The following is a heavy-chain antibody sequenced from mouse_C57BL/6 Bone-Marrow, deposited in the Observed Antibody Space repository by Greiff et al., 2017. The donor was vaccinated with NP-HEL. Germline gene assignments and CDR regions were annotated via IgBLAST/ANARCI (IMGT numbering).Heavy chain of an antibody. D-gene: IGHD4-1*01. J-gene: IGHJ2*01. V-gene: IGHV5-4*03. CDR2: ISDGGSYT. CDR1: GFTFSSYA. Sequence: DVKLVESGGGLVTPGGSLQLSCAASGFTFSSYAMSWVRQTPEKRLEWVATISDGGSYTYYPDNVKGRFTISRDNAKNNLYLQMSHLKSEDTAMYYCARNWVFDYWGQGTTLTVSS. CDR3: ARNWVFDY.